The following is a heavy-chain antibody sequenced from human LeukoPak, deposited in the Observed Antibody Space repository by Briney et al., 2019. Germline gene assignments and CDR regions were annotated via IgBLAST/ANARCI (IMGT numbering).Heavy chain of an antibody. CDR1: GGSISSYY. D-gene: IGHD6-25*01. CDR2: INTSGSS. J-gene: IGHJ5*02. Sequence: SETLSLTCTVSGGSISSYYWSWIRQPAGKGLEWIRRINTSGSSNYTPSLRSRVTMSVDTSKNQFSLNLSSVPAADTAVYYCAREGGGPRWLDPRGQGTLVTVSS. CDR3: AREGGGPRWLDP. V-gene: IGHV4-4*07.